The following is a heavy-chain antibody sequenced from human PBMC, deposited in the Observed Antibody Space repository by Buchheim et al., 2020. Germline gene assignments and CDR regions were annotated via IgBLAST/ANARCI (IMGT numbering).Heavy chain of an antibody. Sequence: QVQLVQSGAEVKKPGSSVKVSCKASGGTFSSYAISWVRQAPGQGLEWMGRIIPILGIANYAQKFQGRVTITADKSTSTAYMELSSLRSEDTAVYYCASKFDSSSSEHYYYGMDVWGQGTT. V-gene: IGHV1-69*04. CDR1: GGTFSSYA. CDR3: ASKFDSSSSEHYYYGMDV. J-gene: IGHJ6*02. D-gene: IGHD6-6*01. CDR2: IIPILGIA.